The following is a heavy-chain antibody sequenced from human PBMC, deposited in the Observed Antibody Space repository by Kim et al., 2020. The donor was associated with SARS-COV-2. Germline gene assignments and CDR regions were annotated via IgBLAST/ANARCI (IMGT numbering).Heavy chain of an antibody. CDR1: GYTFTGYY. Sequence: ASVKVSCKASGYTFTGYYMHWVRQAPGQGLEWMGWINPNSGGTNYAQKFQGRVTMTRDTSISTAYMELSRLRSDDTAVYYCARDLFKVIYSPITMVRGAPLDYWGQGTLVTVSS. D-gene: IGHD3-10*01. J-gene: IGHJ4*02. V-gene: IGHV1-2*02. CDR2: INPNSGGT. CDR3: ARDLFKVIYSPITMVRGAPLDY.